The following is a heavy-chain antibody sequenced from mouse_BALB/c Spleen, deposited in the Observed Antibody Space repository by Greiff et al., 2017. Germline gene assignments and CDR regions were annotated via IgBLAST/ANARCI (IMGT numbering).Heavy chain of an antibody. CDR1: GYTFTSYW. D-gene: IGHD2-1*01. V-gene: IGHV1S127*01. Sequence: QVQLKQPGAELVKPGASVKMSCKASGYTFTSYWMHWVKQRPGQGLEWIGVIDPSDSYTSYNQKFKGKATLTVDTSSSTAYMQLSSLTSEDSAVYYCLSYGKAMDYWGQGTSVTVSA. CDR3: LSYGKAMDY. J-gene: IGHJ4*01. CDR2: IDPSDSYT.